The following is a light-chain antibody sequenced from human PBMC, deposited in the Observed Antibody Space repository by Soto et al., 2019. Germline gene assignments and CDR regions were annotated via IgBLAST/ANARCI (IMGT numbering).Light chain of an antibody. J-gene: IGKJ5*01. CDR2: DAT. V-gene: IGKV1-9*01. CDR3: QQLYRTPT. Sequence: IQLPQSHSPLSASVGDRVTITCRTRQNSSKYFAWYQQKPEKAPNLLIYDATTLHSGVPSRFSGSGSGTDFTLTISGLQPEDFATYYCQQLYRTPTFGQGTRLEI. CDR1: QNSSKY.